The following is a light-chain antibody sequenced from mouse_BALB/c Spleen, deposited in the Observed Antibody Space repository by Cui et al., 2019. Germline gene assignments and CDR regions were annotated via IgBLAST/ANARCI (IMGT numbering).Light chain of an antibody. CDR1: QDSNSF. J-gene: IGKJ2*01. CDR3: LQYDEFPYT. Sequence: KMTQSPSSMYASLGERVTITCKASQDSNSFLSWFQQKPGKSPKTLIYRANRLVDGVPSRFSGSGSGQDYSLTISSLEYEDMGIYYCLQYDEFPYTFGGGTKLEIK. V-gene: IGKV14-111*01. CDR2: RAN.